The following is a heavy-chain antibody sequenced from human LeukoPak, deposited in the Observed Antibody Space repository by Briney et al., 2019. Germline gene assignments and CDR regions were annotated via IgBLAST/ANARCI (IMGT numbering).Heavy chain of an antibody. CDR2: IRYDGSNK. D-gene: IGHD3-22*01. J-gene: IGHJ4*02. CDR1: GFTFSDYY. CDR3: AKDPGSSGYLWESKYFDY. Sequence: SGGSLRLSCAASGFTFSDYYMSWIRQAPGKGLEWVAFIRYDGSNKYYADSVKGRFTISRDNSKNTLYLQMNSLRAEDTAVYYCAKDPGSSGYLWESKYFDYWGQGTLVTVSS. V-gene: IGHV3-30*02.